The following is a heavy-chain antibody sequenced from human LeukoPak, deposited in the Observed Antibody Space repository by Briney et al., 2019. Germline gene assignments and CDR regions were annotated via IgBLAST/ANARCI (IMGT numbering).Heavy chain of an antibody. D-gene: IGHD4-17*01. CDR1: GFTFSSYS. J-gene: IGHJ4*02. Sequence: PGGSLRLSCAASGFTFSSYSMNWVRQAPGKGLEWVSAISGSGGSTYYADSVKGRFTISRDNSKNTLYLQMNSLRAEDTAVYYCASLTGYGLGDYWGQGTLVTVSS. CDR2: ISGSGGST. CDR3: ASLTGYGLGDY. V-gene: IGHV3-23*01.